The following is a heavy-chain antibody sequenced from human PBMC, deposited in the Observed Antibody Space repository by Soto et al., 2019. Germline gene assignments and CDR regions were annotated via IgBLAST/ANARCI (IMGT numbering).Heavy chain of an antibody. CDR2: IYYSGST. Sequence: QVQLQESGPGLVKPSQTLSLTCTVSGGSISSGGYYWSWIRQHPGKGLEWIGYIYYSGSTYYNPSLKSRVTISVDPSKNQFSLKLSSVTAADTAVYYCAAQIVVVPAAKIGAAAGTRYFDLWGRGTLVTVSS. J-gene: IGHJ2*01. CDR3: AAQIVVVPAAKIGAAAGTRYFDL. CDR1: GGSISSGGYY. V-gene: IGHV4-31*03. D-gene: IGHD2-2*01.